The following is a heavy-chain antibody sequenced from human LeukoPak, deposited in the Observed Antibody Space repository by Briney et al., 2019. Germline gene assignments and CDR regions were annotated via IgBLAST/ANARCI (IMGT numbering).Heavy chain of an antibody. D-gene: IGHD3-22*01. J-gene: IGHJ3*02. V-gene: IGHV4-4*09. CDR3: ARHNYDSSGYYQTHDAFDI. CDR2: IYTSGST. Sequence: SETLSLTCTVSGGSISSYYWSWIRQPPGKGLEWIGYIYTSGSTNYNPSLKSRVTISVDTSKNQSSLKLSSVTAADTAVYYCARHNYDSSGYYQTHDAFDIWGQGTMVTVSS. CDR1: GGSISSYY.